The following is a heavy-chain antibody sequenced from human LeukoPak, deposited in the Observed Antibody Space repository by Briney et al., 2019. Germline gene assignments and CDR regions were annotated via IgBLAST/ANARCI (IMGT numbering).Heavy chain of an antibody. D-gene: IGHD6-13*01. J-gene: IGHJ1*01. Sequence: SESLSVACIVSVDSLNGYFWSWIRPPPGKGLEWVGYIYYGGRTNYTPSLKSRVTISVDTSKNQVSLMLNSVTAADSAMYYCARAGIAAPETEYFQLWGQGTGVSVS. CDR1: VDSLNGYF. CDR3: ARAGIAAPETEYFQL. CDR2: IYYGGRT. V-gene: IGHV4-59*01.